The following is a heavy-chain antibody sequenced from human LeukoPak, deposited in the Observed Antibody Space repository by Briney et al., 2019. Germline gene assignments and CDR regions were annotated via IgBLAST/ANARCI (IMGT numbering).Heavy chain of an antibody. J-gene: IGHJ3*02. CDR3: ARVRGEVLRYFDWSVDAFDI. Sequence: GGSLRLSCAASGFTFSSYSMNWVRQAPGKGLEWVSSISSSSSYIYYADSVKGRFTISRDNAKNSLYLQMNSLRAEDTAVYYCARVRGEVLRYFDWSVDAFDIWGQGTMVTVSS. V-gene: IGHV3-21*01. CDR1: GFTFSSYS. CDR2: ISSSSSYI. D-gene: IGHD3-9*01.